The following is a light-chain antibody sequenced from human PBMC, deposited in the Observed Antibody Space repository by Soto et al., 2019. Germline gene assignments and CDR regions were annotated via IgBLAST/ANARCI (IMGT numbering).Light chain of an antibody. CDR3: QKYGSSLIT. V-gene: IGKV3-20*01. J-gene: IGKJ5*01. CDR2: GAY. Sequence: GLKKSVGTLSLSPGERATISGRASQSVSSSYLAWYQQKPGQAPRLLIYGAYSRATGIQDRFSGSGSGTDFTLTISRLEPEDFAVYYCQKYGSSLITCGHRTRPAI. CDR1: QSVSSSY.